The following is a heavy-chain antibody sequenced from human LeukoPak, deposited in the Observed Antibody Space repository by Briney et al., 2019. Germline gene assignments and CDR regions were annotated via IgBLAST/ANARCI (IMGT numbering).Heavy chain of an antibody. CDR1: GFTFSSSG. CDR3: AKFLVGATSFDY. V-gene: IGHV3-33*03. CDR2: IWSDGSEK. Sequence: GGSLRLSCAASGFTFSSSGMNWVRQAPGKGLEWVAVIWSDGSEKRYADSVKGRFTISRDNSKSTLYLQMNSLRAEDTAVYYCAKFLVGATSFDYWGQGTLVTVSS. J-gene: IGHJ4*02. D-gene: IGHD1-26*01.